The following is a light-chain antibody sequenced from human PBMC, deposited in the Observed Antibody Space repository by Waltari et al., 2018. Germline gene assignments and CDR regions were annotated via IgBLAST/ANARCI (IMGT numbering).Light chain of an antibody. CDR3: QQYGNSLT. Sequence: EIVLTQSPGTLSLSPGERATLSCRASQSVTSNYLAWYQQKPGQAPRLLIYAASGRATGIPDRFSSSGSGTDFTLTISRVEPEDFAVYYCQQYGNSLTFGGGTKVDIK. CDR1: QSVTSNY. V-gene: IGKV3-20*01. J-gene: IGKJ4*01. CDR2: AAS.